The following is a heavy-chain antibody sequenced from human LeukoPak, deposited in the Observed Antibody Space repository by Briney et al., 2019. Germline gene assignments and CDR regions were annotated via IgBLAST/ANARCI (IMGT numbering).Heavy chain of an antibody. Sequence: PGGSLRLSCAASGFTVSSNYMSWVRQAPGKGLEWVSVIYSGGSTYYADSVKGRFTISRDNSKNTLYLQMNSLRAEDTAVYYCARASCSGGSCYLGYWGQGTLVTVSS. V-gene: IGHV3-53*01. CDR2: IYSGGST. J-gene: IGHJ4*02. CDR1: GFTVSSNY. D-gene: IGHD2-15*01. CDR3: ARASCSGGSCYLGY.